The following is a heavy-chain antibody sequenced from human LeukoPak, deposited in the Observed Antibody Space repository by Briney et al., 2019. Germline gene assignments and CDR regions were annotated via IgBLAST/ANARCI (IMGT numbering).Heavy chain of an antibody. Sequence: AALKVSCKASGYTFTAYYIHWVRQAPGQGLEWMGWIISNSVGTNCAQKFQGRVTMTRDTPISTAYMELGRLKSDGTALYYCAGGMTGGDDWGQGTLVTVAS. J-gene: IGHJ4*01. D-gene: IGHD3-9*01. V-gene: IGHV1-2*02. CDR3: AGGMTGGDD. CDR2: IISNSVGT. CDR1: GYTFTAYY.